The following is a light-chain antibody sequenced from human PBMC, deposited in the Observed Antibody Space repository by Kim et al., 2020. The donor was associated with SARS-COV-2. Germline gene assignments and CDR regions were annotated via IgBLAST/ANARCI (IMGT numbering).Light chain of an antibody. J-gene: IGLJ3*02. CDR1: GNNVGNQG. CDR3: SAWDSSLNAWV. V-gene: IGLV10-54*01. Sequence: TDTHTCTGNGNNVGNQGAAWRQQHQRHPPKLLSYRNNNRPSGISERLSASRSGNTASLTITGLQPEDEADYYCSAWDSSLNAWVFGGGTQLTVL. CDR2: RNN.